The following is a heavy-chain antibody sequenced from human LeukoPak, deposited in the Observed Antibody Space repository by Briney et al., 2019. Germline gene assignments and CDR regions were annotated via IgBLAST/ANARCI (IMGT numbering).Heavy chain of an antibody. CDR3: AKDPHPRRSTTITMDY. Sequence: HSGGSLRLSCVASGFTFRDYAMSWVRQAPGRGLEWVSVISGTGSGDSTYYADSVKGRFTISRDDSKNTLYLQMNSLRAEDTAVYFCAKDPHPRRSTTITMDYWGQGTLVTVS. D-gene: IGHD2/OR15-2a*01. V-gene: IGHV3-23*01. CDR2: ISGTGSGDST. CDR1: GFTFRDYA. J-gene: IGHJ4*02.